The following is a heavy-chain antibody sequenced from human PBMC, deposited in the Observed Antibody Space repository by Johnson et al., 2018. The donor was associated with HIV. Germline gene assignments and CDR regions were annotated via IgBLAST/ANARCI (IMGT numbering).Heavy chain of an antibody. J-gene: IGHJ3*02. CDR2: ISWNSGII. V-gene: IGHV3-9*01. Sequence: VHLVESGGDLVQPCRSLRLSCAASGFTFDDYAMHWVRQAPGKGLEWVSGISWNSGIIVYADSVKGRFTISRDNARNSLYLQMNSLRAEDTAVYYCVRPHAFDIWGQGTMVTVSS. CDR1: GFTFDDYA. CDR3: VRPHAFDI.